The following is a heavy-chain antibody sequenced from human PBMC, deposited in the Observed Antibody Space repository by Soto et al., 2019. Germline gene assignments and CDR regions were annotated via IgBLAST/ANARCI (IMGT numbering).Heavy chain of an antibody. Sequence: QVQLVESGGGVVQPGRSLRLSCAASGFTFSSYAMHWVRQAPGKGLEWVAVISYAGSNKYYADSVKGRFTISRDNSKNTLYLQMNSLRAEDTAVYYCAKNSSGWPLNYYYYYYGMDVWGQGTTVTVSS. CDR2: ISYAGSNK. J-gene: IGHJ6*02. CDR3: AKNSSGWPLNYYYYYYGMDV. CDR1: GFTFSSYA. D-gene: IGHD6-19*01. V-gene: IGHV3-30-3*02.